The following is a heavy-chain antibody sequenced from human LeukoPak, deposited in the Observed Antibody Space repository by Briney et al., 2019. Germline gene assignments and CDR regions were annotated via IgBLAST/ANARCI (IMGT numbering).Heavy chain of an antibody. Sequence: GGSLRLSCAASGFTFSSYSMNWVRQAPGKGLEWVSSISSSSSYIYYADSVKGRFTISRDNAKNSLYLQMNSLRAEDTAVYYCARRYYYGSGSYLPYYYYYMDVWGKGTTVTVSS. J-gene: IGHJ6*03. D-gene: IGHD3-10*01. CDR1: GFTFSSYS. V-gene: IGHV3-21*01. CDR2: ISSSSSYI. CDR3: ARRYYYGSGSYLPYYYYYMDV.